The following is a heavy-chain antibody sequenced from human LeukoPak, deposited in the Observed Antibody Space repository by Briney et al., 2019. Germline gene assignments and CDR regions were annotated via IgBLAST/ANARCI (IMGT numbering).Heavy chain of an antibody. CDR1: GYTLTELS. V-gene: IGHV1-24*01. D-gene: IGHD2-8*01. Sequence: ASVKVSCKVSGYTLTELSMHWVRQAPGKGLEWMGGFDPEDGETIYAQKFQGRVTMTEDTSTDTAYMELSSLRSEDTAVYYCATDRHCTNGVCYIHYYYGMDVWGQGTTVTVSS. J-gene: IGHJ6*02. CDR2: FDPEDGET. CDR3: ATDRHCTNGVCYIHYYYGMDV.